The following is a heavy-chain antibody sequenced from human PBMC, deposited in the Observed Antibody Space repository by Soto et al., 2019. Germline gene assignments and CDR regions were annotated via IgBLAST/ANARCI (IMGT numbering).Heavy chain of an antibody. V-gene: IGHV3-74*01. CDR1: GFTFSSYW. CDR2: INRDGSST. CDR3: SRGILSTGEYYFDY. Sequence: GGSLRLSCAASGFTFSSYWMHWVRQAPGKGLVWVSRINRDGSSTSYADSARGRVTISRDNAKNTLYLQVNGLRAEDTAVYYCSRGILSTGEYYFDYWGQGTLVTVSS. D-gene: IGHD1-1*01. J-gene: IGHJ4*02.